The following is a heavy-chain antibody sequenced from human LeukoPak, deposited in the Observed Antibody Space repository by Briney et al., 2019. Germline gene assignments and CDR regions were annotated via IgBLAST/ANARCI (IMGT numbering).Heavy chain of an antibody. Sequence: GASVKVSCKASGYTFTSYYMHWVRQAPGEGLEWMGIINPSGGSTSYAQKFQGRVTMTRDMSTSTVYMELSSLRSDDTAVYYCARGKGNYGDPASFDYWGQGTLVTVSS. CDR1: GYTFTSYY. D-gene: IGHD4-17*01. V-gene: IGHV1-46*01. CDR2: INPSGGST. J-gene: IGHJ4*02. CDR3: ARGKGNYGDPASFDY.